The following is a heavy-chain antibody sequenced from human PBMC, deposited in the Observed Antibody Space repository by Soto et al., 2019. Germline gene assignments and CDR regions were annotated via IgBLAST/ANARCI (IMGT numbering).Heavy chain of an antibody. Sequence: GGSLRLSCAASGFTFSNYVMSWVRQAPGRGLEWVSSISGSGGTPYYEDSVEGRFIISRDNSKDTLFLQMYSLRGEDTAMYFCAKGLYDNSGYYFTNWGQGTLVTVSS. CDR2: ISGSGGTP. CDR3: AKGLYDNSGYYFTN. D-gene: IGHD3-22*01. CDR1: GFTFSNYV. V-gene: IGHV3-23*01. J-gene: IGHJ4*02.